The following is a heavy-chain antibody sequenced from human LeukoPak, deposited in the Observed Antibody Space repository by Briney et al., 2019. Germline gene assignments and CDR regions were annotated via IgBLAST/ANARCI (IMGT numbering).Heavy chain of an antibody. CDR2: IKPDGSET. CDR1: FIFXNYW. Sequence: FIFXNYWXXXVRQAPXKGLXXVANIKPDGSETNYVDSLKGRFTISRDNAKKSVYMQMNRLRAEDTAVYYCAGPPQAGPFDYWGQGVLVSVSS. J-gene: IGHJ4*02. V-gene: IGHV3-7*01. D-gene: IGHD6-19*01. CDR3: AGPPQAGPFDY.